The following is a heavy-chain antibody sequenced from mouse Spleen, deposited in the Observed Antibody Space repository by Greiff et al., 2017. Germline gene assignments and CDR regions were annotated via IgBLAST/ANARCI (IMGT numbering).Heavy chain of an antibody. Sequence: EVMLVESGGGLVKLGGSLKLSCAASGFTFSSYAMSWVRQTPEKRLEWVATISSGGGNTYYPDSVKGRFTISRDNAKNTLYLQMSSLKSEDTAMYYCARQLGQGFAYWGQGTLVTVSA. D-gene: IGHD4-1*01. V-gene: IGHV5-9*01. CDR2: ISSGGGNT. CDR1: GFTFSSYA. J-gene: IGHJ3*01. CDR3: ARQLGQGFAY.